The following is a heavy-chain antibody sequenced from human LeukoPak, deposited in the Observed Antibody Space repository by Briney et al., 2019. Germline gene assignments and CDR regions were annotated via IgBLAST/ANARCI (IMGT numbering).Heavy chain of an antibody. Sequence: GESLKISCKGSGYSFTSYCIGWVRQMPGKGLEWMGIIYPGDSDTRYSPSFQGQVTISADKSISTAYLQWSSLKASDTAMYYCARQKGALEWLPDDAFDIWGQGTMVTVSS. CDR1: GYSFTSYC. D-gene: IGHD3-3*01. V-gene: IGHV5-51*01. CDR2: IYPGDSDT. CDR3: ARQKGALEWLPDDAFDI. J-gene: IGHJ3*02.